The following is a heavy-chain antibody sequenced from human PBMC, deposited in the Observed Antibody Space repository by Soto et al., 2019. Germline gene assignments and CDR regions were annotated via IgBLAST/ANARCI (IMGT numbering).Heavy chain of an antibody. CDR3: ARGFCSSTSCYGGEVPFDY. V-gene: IGHV4-34*01. CDR1: GGSFSGYY. J-gene: IGHJ4*02. Sequence: ETLSLTCAVYGGSFSGYYWSWIRQPPGKGLEWIGEINHSGSTNYNPSLKSRVTISVDTSKNQFSLKLSSVTAADTAVYYCARGFCSSTSCYGGEVPFDYWGQGTLVTVSS. CDR2: INHSGST. D-gene: IGHD2-2*01.